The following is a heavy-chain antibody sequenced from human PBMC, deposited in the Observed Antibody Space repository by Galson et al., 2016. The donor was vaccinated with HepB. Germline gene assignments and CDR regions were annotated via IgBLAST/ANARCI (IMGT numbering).Heavy chain of an antibody. J-gene: IGHJ4*02. CDR1: GFTFYNFA. V-gene: IGHV3-30-3*01. Sequence: SLRLSCAASGFTFYNFALHWFRQAPGKGLEWVAVISSDGVNKYYADSVKGRFTISRDNPKNTLSLQMNNLRADGTAVYFCARTRGYNYGKRIDYWGPGTLVTVSS. D-gene: IGHD5-18*01. CDR3: ARTRGYNYGKRIDY. CDR2: ISSDGVNK.